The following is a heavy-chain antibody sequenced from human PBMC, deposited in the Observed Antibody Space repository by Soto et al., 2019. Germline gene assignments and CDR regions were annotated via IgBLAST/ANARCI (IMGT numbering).Heavy chain of an antibody. J-gene: IGHJ4*02. CDR3: ASLSITMVRNNIDY. D-gene: IGHD3-10*01. V-gene: IGHV4-31*03. CDR2: IYYSGST. CDR1: GGSISSSSYF. Sequence: SETLSLTCSVSGGSISSSSYFWGWIRQPPGKGLEWIGYIYYSGSTYYNPSLKSRVTISVDTSKNQFSLKLSSVTAADTAVYYCASLSITMVRNNIDYWGQGTLVTVSS.